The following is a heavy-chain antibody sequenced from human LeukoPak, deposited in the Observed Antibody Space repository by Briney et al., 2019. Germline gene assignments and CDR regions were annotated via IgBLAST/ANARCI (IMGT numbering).Heavy chain of an antibody. J-gene: IGHJ3*02. CDR3: ARDRHDSSGYLDAFDI. CDR2: IYHSGST. V-gene: IGHV4-39*07. D-gene: IGHD3-22*01. CDR1: GGSISSSSYY. Sequence: SETLSLTCTVSGGSISSSSYYWGWIRQPPGKGLEWIGSIYHSGSTYYNPSLKSRATISVDTSKNQFSLQLNSVTPEDTAVYYCARDRHDSSGYLDAFDIWGQGTMVTVSS.